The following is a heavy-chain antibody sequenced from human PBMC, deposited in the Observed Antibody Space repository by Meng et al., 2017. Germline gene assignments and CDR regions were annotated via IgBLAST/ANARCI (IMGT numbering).Heavy chain of an antibody. J-gene: IGHJ4*02. V-gene: IGHV3-21*01. D-gene: IGHD3-9*01. CDR2: ISRSSSYI. Sequence: GESLKISCAASGFTFSSYSMNWIRQAPGKGLEWVSSISRSSSYIYYADSVKGRFTISRDNAKNSLYLQMNSLRAEDTAVYYCARDYDILTGYYIPFDYWGQGTLVTVSS. CDR1: GFTFSSYS. CDR3: ARDYDILTGYYIPFDY.